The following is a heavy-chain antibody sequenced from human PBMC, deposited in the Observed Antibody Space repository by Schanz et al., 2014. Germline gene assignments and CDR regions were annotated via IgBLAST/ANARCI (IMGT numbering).Heavy chain of an antibody. Sequence: EVQLVESGGGLVQPGGSLIISCSASGFTFSDYALHWVRQAPGKGLEYVSAITSDGGGTYYADSVKGRFIISRDTSRTMLFLQMSRLTSDDTAVYYCARSPHYRARKQRSARPTTTNLWGQGTLVTVFS. CDR1: GFTFSDYA. CDR3: ARSPHYRARKQRSARPTTTNL. J-gene: IGHJ4*02. V-gene: IGHV3-64D*06. D-gene: IGHD6-25*01. CDR2: ITSDGGGT.